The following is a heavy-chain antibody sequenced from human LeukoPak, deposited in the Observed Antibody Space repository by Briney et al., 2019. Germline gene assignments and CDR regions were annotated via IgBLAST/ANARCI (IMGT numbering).Heavy chain of an antibody. CDR2: IYYTET. D-gene: IGHD7-27*01. J-gene: IGHJ4*02. CDR3: ATRKLGDDY. V-gene: IGHV4-59*02. Sequence: SETLSLTCTVSGGSVSNYYWSWIRQSPGKGLEWIGYIYYTETSYNPSLKSRVTISADTSKNQFSLKLYSVTAADTAVYYCATRKLGDDYWGQGTLVTVSS. CDR1: GGSVSNYY.